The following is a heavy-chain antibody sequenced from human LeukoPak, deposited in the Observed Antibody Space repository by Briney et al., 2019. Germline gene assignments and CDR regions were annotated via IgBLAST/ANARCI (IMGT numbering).Heavy chain of an antibody. Sequence: ASVKVSCKASGYTFTSYDINWVRQAPGKGLEWMGRVDPEDGETIYAEKFQGRVTITADTSTDTAYMELSSLRSEDTAVYYCATENRYSSSGYWGQGTLVTVSS. CDR3: ATENRYSSSGY. CDR2: VDPEDGET. V-gene: IGHV1-69-2*01. D-gene: IGHD6-6*01. J-gene: IGHJ4*02. CDR1: GYTFTSYD.